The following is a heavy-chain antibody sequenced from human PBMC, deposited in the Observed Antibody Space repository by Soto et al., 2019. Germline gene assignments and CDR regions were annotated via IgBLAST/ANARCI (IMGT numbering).Heavy chain of an antibody. CDR2: IKTKTEGGTT. CDR1: GFTISNAW. CDR3: TRFPRGYSYVDC. J-gene: IGHJ4*02. Sequence: EVQLVESGGGLVKPGGSLRLSCAASGFTISNAWMSWVRQAPGMGLEWVGRIKTKTEGGTTDYAAPVRDRFTISTDDSKITLYLQMNSLKTEDTAVYYCTRFPRGYSYVDCWGQGTLVTVSS. D-gene: IGHD5-18*01. V-gene: IGHV3-15*07.